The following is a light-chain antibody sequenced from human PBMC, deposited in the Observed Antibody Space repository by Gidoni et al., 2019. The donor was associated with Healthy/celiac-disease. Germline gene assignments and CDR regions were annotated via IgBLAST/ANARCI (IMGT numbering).Light chain of an antibody. J-gene: IGKJ1*01. CDR2: GAS. V-gene: IGKV3-11*01. CDR3: QQRSNWPRGT. CDR1: QSVYQY. Sequence: EIVLTQSPATLSLSPGERATLSCRASQSVYQYLAWYQQKPGQAPRLLIYGASNRATGIPARFSGSGSGTDFTLTISSLEPEDFAVYYCQQRSNWPRGTFGQGTKVDIK.